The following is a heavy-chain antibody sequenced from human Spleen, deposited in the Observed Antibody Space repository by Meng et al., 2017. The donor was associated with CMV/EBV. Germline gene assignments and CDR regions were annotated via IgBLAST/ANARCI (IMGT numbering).Heavy chain of an antibody. CDR2: IYTSGST. D-gene: IGHD3-10*01. Sequence: EHPETWGPGPVKPAETPTLTGAVYGSSFNGYYGSWLRQPAGKGLEWIGRIYTSGSTNYYPSLKSRVTMSVDTSKNQFSLKLSSVTAADTAVYHCLRGSGGSVWGQGTLVTVSS. CDR3: LRGSGGSV. J-gene: IGHJ1*01. CDR1: GSSFNGYY. V-gene: IGHV4-59*10.